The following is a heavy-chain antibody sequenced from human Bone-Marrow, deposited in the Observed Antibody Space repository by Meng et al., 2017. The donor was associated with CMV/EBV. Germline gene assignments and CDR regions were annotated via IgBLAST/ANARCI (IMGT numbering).Heavy chain of an antibody. CDR1: SYTFTSYY. D-gene: IGHD3-10*01. J-gene: IGHJ6*02. CDR2: INPSGGST. Sequence: ASVKVSCKASSYTFTSYYMHWVRQAPGQGLEWMGIINPSGGSTSYAQKFQGRVTMTRDTSTSTVYMELSSLRSEDTAVYYCARGSAVRGVIVYYYGMDVWGQGTTVTVSS. CDR3: ARGSAVRGVIVYYYGMDV. V-gene: IGHV1-46*01.